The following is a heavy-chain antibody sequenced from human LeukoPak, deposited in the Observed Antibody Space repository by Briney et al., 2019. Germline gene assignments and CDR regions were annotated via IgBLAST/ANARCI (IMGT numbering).Heavy chain of an antibody. D-gene: IGHD6-13*01. V-gene: IGHV3-30-3*01. CDR2: ISYDGSNK. J-gene: IGHJ4*02. CDR1: GFTFSSYA. Sequence: GGSLRLSCAASGFTFSSYAMHWVRQAPGKGLEWVALISYDGSNKYYADSVKGRFTISRDNSKNTLYLQMNSLRAEDTAVYYCAKDKGGGYSSSWYYFDYWGQGTLVTVSS. CDR3: AKDKGGGYSSSWYYFDY.